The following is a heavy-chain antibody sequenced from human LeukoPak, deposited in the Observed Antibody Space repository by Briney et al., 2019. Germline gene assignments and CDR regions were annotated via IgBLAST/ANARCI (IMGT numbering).Heavy chain of an antibody. Sequence: GGSLRLSCAVSGFNLNNAWMNWVRQAPGKGLECVGRIKSKSDGETTDYAGSVKGRFSISRDDSKNTLYLQMNSLKTEDTAVYYCTTLWSGPEYWGQGTLVTVSS. CDR3: TTLWSGPEY. CDR1: GFNLNNAW. CDR2: IKSKSDGETT. D-gene: IGHD3-10*01. J-gene: IGHJ4*02. V-gene: IGHV3-15*01.